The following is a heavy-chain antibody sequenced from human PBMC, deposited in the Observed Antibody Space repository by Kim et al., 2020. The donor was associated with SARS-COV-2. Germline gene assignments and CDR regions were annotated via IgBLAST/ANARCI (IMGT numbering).Heavy chain of an antibody. D-gene: IGHD3-9*01. CDR3: ARLGRYFDWLFPFDY. CDR2: INHSGST. J-gene: IGHJ4*02. CDR1: GGSFSGYY. Sequence: SETLSLTCAVYGGSFSGYYWSWIRQPPGKGLEWIGEINHSGSTNYNPSLKSRVTISVDTSKNQFSLKLSSVTAVDTAVYYCARLGRYFDWLFPFDYWGQGTLVTVSS. V-gene: IGHV4-34*01.